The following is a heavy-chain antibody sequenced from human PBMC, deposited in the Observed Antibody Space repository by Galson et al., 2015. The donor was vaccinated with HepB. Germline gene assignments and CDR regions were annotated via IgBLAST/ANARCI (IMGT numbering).Heavy chain of an antibody. CDR2: ISYDGRNT. V-gene: IGHV3-30*03. CDR1: GFTFSSYG. Sequence: SLRLSCAASGFTFSSYGMHWVRQAPGKGLEWVAVISYDGRNTHYADSVRGRFTISRDNSKHAVYLQMNSLRPEDTAVYYCARDAELLWVGQSPRIAYFDYWGQGTLVIVSS. CDR3: ARDAELLWVGQSPRIAYFDY. J-gene: IGHJ4*02. D-gene: IGHD3-10*01.